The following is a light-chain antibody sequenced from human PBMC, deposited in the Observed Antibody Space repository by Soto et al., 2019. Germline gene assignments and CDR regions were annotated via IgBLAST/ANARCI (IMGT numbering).Light chain of an antibody. CDR1: QSVSTRY. J-gene: IGKJ2*01. V-gene: IGKV3-20*01. Sequence: ESMLTQSPGTLSLSPGERATLSCRASQSVSTRYLAWYQQKPGQAPRLLIYGASIRATGIPDRFSGSGSGTVFTLTISRLEPEDFAVYYCHQFGSSPPAFTFGQGTTLEI. CDR2: GAS. CDR3: HQFGSSPPAFT.